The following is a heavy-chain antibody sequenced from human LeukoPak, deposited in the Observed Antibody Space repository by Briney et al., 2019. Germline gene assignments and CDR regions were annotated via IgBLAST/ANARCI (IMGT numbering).Heavy chain of an antibody. V-gene: IGHV3-53*01. Sequence: GGSLRLSCAASGFTVTSNYMNWVRQAPGKGLEWVSVIYSGGATYYADSVKGRFTISRDNSKNTLYLQMNSLRAEDTAVYYCARREAAAGLVDYWGQGTLVTVSS. CDR3: ARREAAAGLVDY. J-gene: IGHJ4*02. CDR1: GFTVTSNY. CDR2: IYSGGAT. D-gene: IGHD6-13*01.